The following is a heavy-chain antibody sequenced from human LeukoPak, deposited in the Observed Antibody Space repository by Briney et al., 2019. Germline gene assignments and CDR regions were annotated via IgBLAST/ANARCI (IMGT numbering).Heavy chain of an antibody. CDR2: INTNTGNP. D-gene: IGHD3-10*01. V-gene: IGHV7-4-1*02. J-gene: IGHJ4*02. CDR3: ATHLWFGELLNLDY. CDR1: GYTFTSYA. Sequence: GASVKASCKASGYTFTSYAMNWVRQAPGQGLEWMGWINTNTGNPTYAQGFTGRFVFSLDTSVSTAYLQISSLKAEDTAVYYCATHLWFGELLNLDYWGQGTLVTVSS.